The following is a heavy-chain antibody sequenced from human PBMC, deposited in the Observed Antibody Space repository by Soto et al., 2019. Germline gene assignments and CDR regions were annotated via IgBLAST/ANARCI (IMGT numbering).Heavy chain of an antibody. CDR2: IYSSGGT. J-gene: IGHJ5*02. D-gene: IGHD3-3*01. CDR1: GGSMNNYY. Sequence: SETLSLTCSVSGGSMNNYYWTWIRLPAGKVLEWIGRIYSSGGTHYNPSLKSRVTISLDTSKNQFSLRLNSVTAAETAVYYCARGQRFSDWFDPWGQGTLVTVSS. CDR3: ARGQRFSDWFDP. V-gene: IGHV4-4*07.